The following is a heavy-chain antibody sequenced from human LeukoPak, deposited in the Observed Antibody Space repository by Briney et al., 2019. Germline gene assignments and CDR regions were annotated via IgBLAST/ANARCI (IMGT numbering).Heavy chain of an antibody. CDR2: IYHSGST. CDR1: GGSISSYY. V-gene: IGHV4-59*12. Sequence: SETLSLTCTVSGGSISSYYWSWIRQPPGKGLEWIGEIYHSGSTNYNPSLKSRVTISVDKSKNQFSLKVSSVTAADTAVYYCARDQKRGMSWELLRAQTYDGFDVWGQGTMVTVSS. CDR3: ARDQKRGMSWELLRAQTYDGFDV. D-gene: IGHD1-26*01. J-gene: IGHJ3*01.